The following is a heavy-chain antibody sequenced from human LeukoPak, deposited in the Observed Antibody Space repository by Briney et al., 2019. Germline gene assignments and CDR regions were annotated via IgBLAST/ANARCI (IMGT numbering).Heavy chain of an antibody. Sequence: PSETLSLTSTVSGGSISSHYWNWIRHPQGKGLEWMGHFYNSGTTDYTPSLNSRVTISVDTSKNQFSLKVSSVTATDTAVYYCARHGYTYGPFYFNFWGQGTLVTVSS. CDR1: GGSISSHY. V-gene: IGHV4-59*08. CDR2: FYNSGTT. CDR3: ARHGYTYGPFYFNF. J-gene: IGHJ4*02. D-gene: IGHD5-18*01.